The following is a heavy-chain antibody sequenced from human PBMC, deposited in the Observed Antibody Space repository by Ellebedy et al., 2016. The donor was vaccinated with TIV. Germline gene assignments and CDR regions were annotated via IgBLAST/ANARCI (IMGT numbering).Heavy chain of an antibody. Sequence: GESLKISCAASGFTFSSHWLHWVRQAPGQGLVWVSRINSDGSRTNYADSVKGRFTISRDNAKNTLYLQMNSLRAEDTAVYYCARGDRAGTTRLVDYWGQGTLVTVSS. CDR2: INSDGSRT. D-gene: IGHD1-7*01. V-gene: IGHV3-74*01. CDR3: ARGDRAGTTRLVDY. CDR1: GFTFSSHW. J-gene: IGHJ4*02.